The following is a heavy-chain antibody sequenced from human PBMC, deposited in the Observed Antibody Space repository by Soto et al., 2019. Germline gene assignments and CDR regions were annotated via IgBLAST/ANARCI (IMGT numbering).Heavy chain of an antibody. CDR2: IRSKAYGGTT. CDR3: TRADYDYVWGSTLYWFDP. D-gene: IGHD3-16*01. J-gene: IGHJ5*02. Sequence: PGGSLRLSCTASGFTFGDYAMSWFRQAPGKGLEWVGFIRSKAYGGTTEYAASVKGRFTISRDDSKSIAYLQMNSLKTEDTAVYYCTRADYDYVWGSTLYWFDPWGQGTLVTVSS. CDR1: GFTFGDYA. V-gene: IGHV3-49*03.